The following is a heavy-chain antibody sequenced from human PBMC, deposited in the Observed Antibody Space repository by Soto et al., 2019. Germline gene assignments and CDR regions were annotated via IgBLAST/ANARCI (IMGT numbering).Heavy chain of an antibody. J-gene: IGHJ6*02. Sequence: ASVKVSCKASGYTFTSYYMHWVRQAPGQGLEWMGIINPSGGSTSYAQKFQGRVTMTRDTSTSTVYMELSSLRSEDTAVYYCAREGYYYGSGSYYYYYGMDVWGQGTTVTVS. D-gene: IGHD3-10*01. CDR2: INPSGGST. V-gene: IGHV1-46*01. CDR3: AREGYYYGSGSYYYYYGMDV. CDR1: GYTFTSYY.